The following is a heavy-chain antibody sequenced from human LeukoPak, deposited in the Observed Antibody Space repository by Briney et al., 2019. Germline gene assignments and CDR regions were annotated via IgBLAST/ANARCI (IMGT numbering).Heavy chain of an antibody. D-gene: IGHD1/OR15-1a*01. V-gene: IGHV3-7*01. CDR3: ASITGTTQNDY. CDR2: IKQDGSEK. CDR1: GFTFSSYW. Sequence: GGSLRLSCAASGFTFSSYWMSWVRQAPGKGLEWVANIKQDGSEKYYVDSVKGRFTISRDNAKNSLYLQMNSLRAGDTAVYYCASITGTTQNDYWGQGTLVTVSS. J-gene: IGHJ4*02.